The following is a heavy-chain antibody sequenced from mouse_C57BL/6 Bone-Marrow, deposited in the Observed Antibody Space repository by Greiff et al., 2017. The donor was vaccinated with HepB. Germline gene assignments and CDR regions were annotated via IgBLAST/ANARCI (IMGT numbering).Heavy chain of an antibody. CDR2: IYPGDGDT. V-gene: IGHV1-82*01. CDR3: ARGPLGYFDV. J-gene: IGHJ1*03. Sequence: QVQLQQSGPELVKPGASVKISCKASGYAFSSSWMNWVKQRPGKGLEWIGRIYPGDGDTNYNGKFKGKATLTADKSSSTAYMQLSSLTSEDSAVYFCARGPLGYFDVWGTGTTVTVSS. D-gene: IGHD6-1*01. CDR1: GYAFSSSW.